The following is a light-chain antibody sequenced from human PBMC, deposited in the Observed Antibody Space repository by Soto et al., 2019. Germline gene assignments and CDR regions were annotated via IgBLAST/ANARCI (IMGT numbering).Light chain of an antibody. CDR3: QSADSSGTYPV. CDR2: KDS. Sequence: SYELTQSPSVSVSPGQTASITCSGDALPKQFAYWYQQKPGQAPVIVIHKDSERPSGIPDRFSGSSSGTTVTLTISGVQAEDEADYYCQSADSSGTYPVFGGGTKVTVL. J-gene: IGLJ2*01. CDR1: ALPKQF. V-gene: IGLV3-25*02.